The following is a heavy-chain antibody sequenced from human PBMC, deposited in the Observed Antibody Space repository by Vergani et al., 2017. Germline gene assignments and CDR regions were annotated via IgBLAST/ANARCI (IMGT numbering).Heavy chain of an antibody. Sequence: QVQLQESGPGLVKPSETLSLTCTVSGGSISSYYWSWIRQPPGKGREWIGYIYYSGSTNYNPSLKSRVTISVDTTKNQFSLKLSSVTAADTAVYYCAGDGDIVVVPAATTVGDFDYWGQGTLVTVSS. CDR3: AGDGDIVVVPAATTVGDFDY. CDR2: IYYSGST. CDR1: GGSISSYY. D-gene: IGHD2-2*01. J-gene: IGHJ4*02. V-gene: IGHV4-59*01.